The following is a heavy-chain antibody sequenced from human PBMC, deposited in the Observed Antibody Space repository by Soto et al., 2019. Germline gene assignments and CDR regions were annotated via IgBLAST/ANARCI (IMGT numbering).Heavy chain of an antibody. CDR2: ISWNSGSI. D-gene: IGHD6-19*01. CDR1: GFTFDDYA. J-gene: IGHJ4*02. V-gene: IGHV3-9*01. CDR3: AKDFKAVAGKDFDY. Sequence: EVQLVDSGGGLVQPGRSLRLSCAASGFTFDDYAMHWVRQAPGKGLEWVSGISWNSGSIGYADSVKGRFTISRDNAKNSLYLQMNSLRAEDTALYYCAKDFKAVAGKDFDYWGQGTLVTVSS.